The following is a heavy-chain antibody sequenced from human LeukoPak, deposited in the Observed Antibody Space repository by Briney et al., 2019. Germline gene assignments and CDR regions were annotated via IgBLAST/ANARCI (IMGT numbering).Heavy chain of an antibody. CDR3: ARASGITGTNFDY. V-gene: IGHV4-59*02. D-gene: IGHD1-7*01. CDR2: IHHSGNT. Sequence: PSETLSLTCSVSGDSVSTSHWSWIRQPPGKGLEWVGYIHHSGNTNYNPSLKSRVTISVDTSKNQFSLKLSSVTAADTAVYYCARASGITGTNFDYWGQGTLVTVSS. CDR1: GDSVSTSH. J-gene: IGHJ4*02.